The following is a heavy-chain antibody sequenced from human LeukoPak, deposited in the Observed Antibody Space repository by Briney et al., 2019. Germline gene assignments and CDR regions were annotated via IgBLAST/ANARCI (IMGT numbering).Heavy chain of an antibody. CDR3: ASYDYYDSRSPDAFDI. V-gene: IGHV5-51*01. CDR1: GYSFTSYW. Sequence: GESLKISCKGSGYSFTSYWIGWVRQMPGKGLEWMGIIYPGDSDTRYSPSFQGQVTISADKSISTAYLQWSSLKASDTAMYYCASYDYYDSRSPDAFDIWGQGTMVTVSS. CDR2: IYPGDSDT. J-gene: IGHJ3*02. D-gene: IGHD3-22*01.